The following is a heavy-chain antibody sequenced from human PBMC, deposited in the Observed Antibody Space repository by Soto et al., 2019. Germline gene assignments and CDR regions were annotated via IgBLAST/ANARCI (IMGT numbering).Heavy chain of an antibody. D-gene: IGHD3-3*01. CDR3: ARENGDFWSGYKVTIDY. CDR2: ISSSSSYI. J-gene: IGHJ4*02. Sequence: EVQLVESGGGLVKPGGSLRLSCAASGFTFSSYSMNWVRQAPGKGLEWVSSISSSSSYIYYADSVKGRFTISRDNAKNSLYLQMNSLRAEDTAVYYWARENGDFWSGYKVTIDYWGQGTLVTVSS. V-gene: IGHV3-21*01. CDR1: GFTFSSYS.